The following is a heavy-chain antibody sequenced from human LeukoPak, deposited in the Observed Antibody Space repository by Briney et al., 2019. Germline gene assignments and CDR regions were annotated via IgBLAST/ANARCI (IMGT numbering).Heavy chain of an antibody. D-gene: IGHD6-6*01. CDR2: IKQDGSEK. Sequence: PGGSLRLSCAASGFTFSSYWMSWVRQAPGKGLEWVANIKQDGSEKYYVDSVKGRFTISRDNAKNSLYLQMNSLTAEDTAVYYCARVAGAARPTWGLYYYYYYMDVWGKGTTVTVSS. CDR3: ARVAGAARPTWGLYYYYYYMDV. V-gene: IGHV3-7*01. J-gene: IGHJ6*03. CDR1: GFTFSSYW.